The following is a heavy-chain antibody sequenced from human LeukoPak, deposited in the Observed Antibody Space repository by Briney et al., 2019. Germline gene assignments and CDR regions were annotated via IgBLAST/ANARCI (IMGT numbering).Heavy chain of an antibody. D-gene: IGHD3-22*01. CDR1: GFTFSSYS. CDR3: ARANPVYYYDSSGSTDAFDI. CDR2: ISSSSYI. V-gene: IGHV3-21*01. Sequence: PGGSLRLSCAASGFTFSSYSMNWVRQAPGKGLEWVSSISSSSYIYYADSVKGRFTISRDNAKNSLYLQMNSLRAEDTAVYYCARANPVYYYDSSGSTDAFDIWGQGTMVTVSS. J-gene: IGHJ3*02.